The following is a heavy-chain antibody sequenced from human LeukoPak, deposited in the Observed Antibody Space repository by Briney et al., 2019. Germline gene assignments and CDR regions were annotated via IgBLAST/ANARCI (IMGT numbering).Heavy chain of an antibody. Sequence: SGGSLRLSCAASGFTFSSYAVSWVRQAPGKGLEWVSAISGSGGSTYYADSVKGRFTISRDNSKNTLYLQMNSLRAEDTAVYYCAKDSSGWYIFDYWGQGTLVTVSS. J-gene: IGHJ4*02. CDR2: ISGSGGST. CDR3: AKDSSGWYIFDY. CDR1: GFTFSSYA. V-gene: IGHV3-23*01. D-gene: IGHD6-19*01.